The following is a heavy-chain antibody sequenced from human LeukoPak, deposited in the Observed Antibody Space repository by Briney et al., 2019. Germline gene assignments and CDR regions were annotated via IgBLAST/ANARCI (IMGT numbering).Heavy chain of an antibody. CDR2: VGGSGGDT. D-gene: IGHD3-16*01. CDR3: AKDIGGSGAY. J-gene: IGHJ4*02. CDR1: GFTFRSYA. Sequence: GGSLRPSRAASGFTFRSYAMSWVRQAPGKGLEWVSAVGGSGGDTYYADSVKGRFTISRDNSKNTVYLQMNSLRAEDTAIYYCAKDIGGSGAYWGQGTLVTVSS. V-gene: IGHV3-23*01.